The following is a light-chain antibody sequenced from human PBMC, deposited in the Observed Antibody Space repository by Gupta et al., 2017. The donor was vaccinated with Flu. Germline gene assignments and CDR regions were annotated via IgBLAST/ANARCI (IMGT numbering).Light chain of an antibody. V-gene: IGLV3-1*01. Sequence: QQKPGQSPVLGSYQHSKRPTGIPGRVSGSKSGNTATMTISGTQTVEEADYYCQAWESGTVIFGGGTKLTVL. CDR3: QAWESGTVI. J-gene: IGLJ2*01. CDR2: QHS.